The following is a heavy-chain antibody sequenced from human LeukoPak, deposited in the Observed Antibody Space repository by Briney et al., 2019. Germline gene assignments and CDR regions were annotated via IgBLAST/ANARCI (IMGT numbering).Heavy chain of an antibody. Sequence: PSETLSLTCAVYGGSFSGYYWSWIRQPPGKGLEWIGEINHSGSTNYNPSLESRVTISVDTSKNQFSLKLSSVTAADTAVYYCARGRPRVMATYYFDYWGQGTLVTVSS. CDR1: GGSFSGYY. V-gene: IGHV4-34*01. D-gene: IGHD5-24*01. CDR2: INHSGST. J-gene: IGHJ4*02. CDR3: ARGRPRVMATYYFDY.